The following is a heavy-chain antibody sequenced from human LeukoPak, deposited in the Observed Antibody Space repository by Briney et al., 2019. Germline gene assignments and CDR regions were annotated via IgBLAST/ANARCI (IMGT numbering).Heavy chain of an antibody. J-gene: IGHJ6*02. Sequence: GGSLRLSCAASGFTFSSYSMNWVRQAPGKGLEWVSSISSSSSYIYYADSVKGRFTISRDNAKNSLYLQMNSLRAEDTAVYYCARAYDFWSGHFLRPSYGMDVWGQGTTVTVSS. CDR1: GFTFSSYS. CDR3: ARAYDFWSGHFLRPSYGMDV. V-gene: IGHV3-21*01. CDR2: ISSSSSYI. D-gene: IGHD3-3*01.